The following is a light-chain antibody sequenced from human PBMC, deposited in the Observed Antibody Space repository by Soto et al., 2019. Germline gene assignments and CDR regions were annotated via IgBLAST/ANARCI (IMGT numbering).Light chain of an antibody. CDR3: SAYTSRSTLV. Sequence: QSALTQPASVSGSPGRSITISCTGTSSDVGVYNYVSWYQQHPGKAPKLMIYEVSNRPSGVSNRFSGSKSGSTASLTTSGLQAEDESDYYCSAYTSRSTLVFGGWTKVTVL. CDR1: SSDVGVYNY. V-gene: IGLV2-14*01. CDR2: EVS. J-gene: IGLJ3*02.